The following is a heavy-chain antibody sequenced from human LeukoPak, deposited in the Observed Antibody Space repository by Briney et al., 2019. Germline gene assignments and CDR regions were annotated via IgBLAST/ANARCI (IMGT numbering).Heavy chain of an antibody. CDR3: ARDSGRYCSSTSCYGSYYYYYYMDV. Sequence: ASVKVSCKASGYTFTGYYMHWVRQAPGQGLEWMGWINPNSGGTNYAQKFQGRVTMTRDTSISTAYMELSGLRSDDTAVYYCARDSGRYCSSTSCYGSYYYYYYMDVWGKGTTVTVSS. CDR2: INPNSGGT. J-gene: IGHJ6*03. D-gene: IGHD2-2*01. V-gene: IGHV1-2*02. CDR1: GYTFTGYY.